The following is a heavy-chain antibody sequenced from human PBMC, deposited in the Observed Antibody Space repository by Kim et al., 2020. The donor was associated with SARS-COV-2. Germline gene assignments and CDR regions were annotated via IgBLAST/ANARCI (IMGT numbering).Heavy chain of an antibody. V-gene: IGHV4-4*09. CDR2: ST. Sequence: STNYNPTRKSRFTISVETSKNHFSLKLSSVTAADTAVYYCAGRSGYGFDYWGQGTLVTVSS. J-gene: IGHJ4*02. D-gene: IGHD5-12*01. CDR3: AGRSGYGFDY.